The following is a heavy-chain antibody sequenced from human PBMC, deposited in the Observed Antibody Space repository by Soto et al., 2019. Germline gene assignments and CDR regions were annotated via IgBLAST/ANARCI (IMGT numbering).Heavy chain of an antibody. Sequence: QITLKESGPTLVKPTQTLTLTSTFSGFSLSTSGVGVGWIRQPPGKALEWLALIYWDDDKRDSPSLKSRLTITKDTTKNQVVLTMTNMDPVDTAKYYCAHRQAGITGTSFDYWGQGTLVTVSS. D-gene: IGHD1-7*01. CDR3: AHRQAGITGTSFDY. CDR1: GFSLSTSGVG. V-gene: IGHV2-5*02. J-gene: IGHJ4*02. CDR2: IYWDDDK.